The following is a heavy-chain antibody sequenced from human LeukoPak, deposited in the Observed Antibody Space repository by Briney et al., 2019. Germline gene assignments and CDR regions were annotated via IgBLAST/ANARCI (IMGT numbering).Heavy chain of an antibody. J-gene: IGHJ2*01. V-gene: IGHV3-53*01. CDR2: TYSGGST. D-gene: IGHD3-10*01. CDR3: ARGYGSGYWYFDL. Sequence: GGSLRLSCAASGSTVSSNYMSWVRQAPGKGLEWVSVTYSGGSTYYADSVKGRFTISRDNSKNTLYLQMNRVRAEDTAVYYCARGYGSGYWYFDLWGRGTLVTVSS. CDR1: GSTVSSNY.